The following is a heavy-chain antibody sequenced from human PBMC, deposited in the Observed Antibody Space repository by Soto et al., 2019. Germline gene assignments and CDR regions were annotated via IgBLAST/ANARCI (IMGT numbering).Heavy chain of an antibody. J-gene: IGHJ4*02. V-gene: IGHV3-13*04. D-gene: IGHD4-17*01. CDR2: IGTTGDT. Sequence: EVQLVESGGGLVQPGGSPRLSCSASGFTFSSYDMHWVRQGTGKGLEWVSAIGTTGDTYYAGSVKGRFTISRENAKNSLYLQMNSLRAGDTAVYYCARAGGTTVTGLWHFDSWGQGTLVTVSS. CDR3: ARAGGTTVTGLWHFDS. CDR1: GFTFSSYD.